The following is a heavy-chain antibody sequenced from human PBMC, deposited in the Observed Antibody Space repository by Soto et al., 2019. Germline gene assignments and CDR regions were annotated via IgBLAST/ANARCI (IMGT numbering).Heavy chain of an antibody. J-gene: IGHJ5*02. CDR1: GGSISSGDYY. CDR2: IYYSGST. D-gene: IGHD3-9*01. V-gene: IGHV4-30-4*01. Sequence: PSETLSLTCTVSGGSISSGDYYWSWIRQPPGKGLEWIGYIYYSGSTYYNPSLKSRVTISVDTSKNQFSLKLSSATAADTAVYYCARCPIDHNWFDPWGQGTLVTVSS. CDR3: ARCPIDHNWFDP.